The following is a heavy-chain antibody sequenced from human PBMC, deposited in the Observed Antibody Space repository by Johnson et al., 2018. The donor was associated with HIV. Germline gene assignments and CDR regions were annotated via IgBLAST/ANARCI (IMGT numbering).Heavy chain of an antibody. J-gene: IGHJ3*02. CDR2: IWYDGSNK. CDR1: GFTFSSYG. Sequence: QVQLVESGGGLVQPGGSLRLSCAASGFTFSSYGMHWVRQAPGKGLEWVAVIWYDGSNKYYGDSVKGRFTISRDNFKNTLYLQMNSLRAEDTAVYYCATLEYSSSPGGYGAFDIWGQGTMVTVSS. D-gene: IGHD6-6*01. V-gene: IGHV3-33*08. CDR3: ATLEYSSSPGGYGAFDI.